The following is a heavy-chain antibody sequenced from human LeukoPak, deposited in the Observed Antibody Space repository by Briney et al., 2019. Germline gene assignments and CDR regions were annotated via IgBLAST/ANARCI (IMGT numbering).Heavy chain of an antibody. CDR2: ISSSSSTI. J-gene: IGHJ4*02. Sequence: GGSLRLSCAASGFTFSDHYMDWVRQAPGKGLEWVSYISSSSSTIYYADSVKGRFTISRDNAKNSLYLQMNSLRAEDTAVYYCASPCSGGSCYFSYWGQGTLVTVSS. V-gene: IGHV3-48*01. D-gene: IGHD2-15*01. CDR3: ASPCSGGSCYFSY. CDR1: GFTFSDHY.